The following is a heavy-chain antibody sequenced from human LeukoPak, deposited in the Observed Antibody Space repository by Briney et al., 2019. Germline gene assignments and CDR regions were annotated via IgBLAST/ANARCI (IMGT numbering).Heavy chain of an antibody. CDR2: IKQDGSDI. V-gene: IGHV3-7*01. D-gene: IGHD1-26*01. J-gene: IGHJ4*02. Sequence: GGSLRLSCAASGFIFGDYLMSWVRQAPEKGLEWVGMIKQDGSDIHYVDSVKGRFTISRDNAKNSLYLQMDSLRAEDTAVYYCARDILRLGVTLYFDYWGQGNLVTVSS. CDR1: GFIFGDYL. CDR3: ARDILRLGVTLYFDY.